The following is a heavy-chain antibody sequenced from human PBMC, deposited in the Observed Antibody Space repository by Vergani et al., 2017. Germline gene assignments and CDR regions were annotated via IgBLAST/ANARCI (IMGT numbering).Heavy chain of an antibody. CDR3: ARHRGSGGFFPSSYFYGMDV. D-gene: IGHD3-10*01. CDR2: IHHSGDT. J-gene: IGHJ6*02. Sequence: QVQLQESGPGLVKPSETLTLTCDVPVSSLMTNPYWGWFRQSPGKGLEWIGCIHHSGDTHYNSSLKSGVSTSIVSSSKFSLIRTSVTAADPAIYYCARHRGSGGFFPSSYFYGMDVWGHGTTVTVSS. CDR1: VSSLMTNPY. V-gene: IGHV4-38-2*01.